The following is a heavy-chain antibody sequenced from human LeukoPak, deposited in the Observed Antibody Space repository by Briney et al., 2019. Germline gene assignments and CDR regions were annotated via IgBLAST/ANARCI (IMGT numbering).Heavy chain of an antibody. CDR3: ARAHYGDPFHFDY. J-gene: IGHJ4*02. CDR1: GYTFTGYY. Sequence: ASVKVSCKASGYTFTGYYMHWVRQAPGQGLEWMGWIIPNSGGTNYAQKFQGRVTMTRDTSISTAYMELSRLRSDDTAVYYCARAHYGDPFHFDYWGQGTLVTVSS. V-gene: IGHV1-2*02. D-gene: IGHD4-17*01. CDR2: IIPNSGGT.